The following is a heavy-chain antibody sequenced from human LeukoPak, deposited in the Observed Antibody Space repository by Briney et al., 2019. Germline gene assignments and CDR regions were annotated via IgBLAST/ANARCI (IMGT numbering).Heavy chain of an antibody. CDR2: ISYDGSNK. CDR3: ASPHDGFDI. CDR1: GFTFSSYA. J-gene: IGHJ3*02. Sequence: GRSLRLSCAASGFTFSSYAMHWVRQAPGKGLEWVAVISYDGSNKYYADSVKGRFTISRDNAKKSLYLQMKSLRAEDTAVYYCASPHDGFDIWGQGTMVTVSS. V-gene: IGHV3-30-3*01.